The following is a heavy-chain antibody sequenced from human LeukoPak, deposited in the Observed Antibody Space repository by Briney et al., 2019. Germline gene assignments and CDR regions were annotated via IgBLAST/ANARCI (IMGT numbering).Heavy chain of an antibody. CDR1: GRSFSGYY. D-gene: IGHD2-2*01. J-gene: IGHJ6*02. CDR2: SNHSGST. V-gene: IGHV4-34*01. Sequence: SETLSLTCAVYGRSFSGYYWSWIRQPPGKGLEWIGESNHSGSTNYNPSLKSRVTISVDTSKNQFSLKLSSVTAADTAVYYCARSPIGYCSSTSCYHYYYYGMDVWGQGPTVTASS. CDR3: ARSPIGYCSSTSCYHYYYYGMDV.